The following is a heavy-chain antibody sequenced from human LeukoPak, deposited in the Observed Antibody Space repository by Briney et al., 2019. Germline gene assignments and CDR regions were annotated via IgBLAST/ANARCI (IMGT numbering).Heavy chain of an antibody. CDR1: GFTFSSYA. CDR3: AKDRIVVVPAAIPFDY. V-gene: IGHV3-23*01. J-gene: IGHJ4*02. D-gene: IGHD2-2*02. CDR2: ISGSGGST. Sequence: GGSLRLSCAASGFTFSSYAMSWVRQAPGKGLEWVSAISGSGGSTYYADSVKGRFTISRDNSKNTLYLQMNSLRAEGTAVYYCAKDRIVVVPAAIPFDYWGQGTLVTVSS.